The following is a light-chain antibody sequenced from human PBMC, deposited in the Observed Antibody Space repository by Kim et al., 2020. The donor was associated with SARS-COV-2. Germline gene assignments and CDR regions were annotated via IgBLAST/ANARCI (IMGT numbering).Light chain of an antibody. J-gene: IGLJ2*01. CDR2: VGTYGIVG. Sequence: QAVVTQPPSASASLGASVTLTCALSSDSINYKVDWYQQRPGKGPRFLMRVGTYGIVGSKGDGIPDRFSALGSGLNRSLIIKNLQEEDESDYHCGADHGTGSNSVVFGGGTQLTVL. CDR1: SDSINYK. CDR3: GADHGTGSNSVV. V-gene: IGLV9-49*03.